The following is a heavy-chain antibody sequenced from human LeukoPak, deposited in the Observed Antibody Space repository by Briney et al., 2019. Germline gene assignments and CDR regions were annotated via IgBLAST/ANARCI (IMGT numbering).Heavy chain of an antibody. J-gene: IGHJ4*02. V-gene: IGHV3-7*01. D-gene: IGHD6-19*01. CDR2: IKQDGSEK. CDR3: ARQVAVAVAGDY. CDR1: GFTVSSNY. Sequence: PGGSLRLSCAASGFTVSSNYMSWVRQAPGKGLEWVANIKQDGSEKYYVDSVKGRFTISRDNAKNSLYLQMNSLRAEDTAVYYCARQVAVAVAGDYWGQGTLVTVSS.